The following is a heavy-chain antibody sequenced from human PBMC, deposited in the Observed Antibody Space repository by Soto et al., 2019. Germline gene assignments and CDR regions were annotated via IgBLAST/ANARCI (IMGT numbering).Heavy chain of an antibody. V-gene: IGHV1-69*13. D-gene: IGHD3-3*01. J-gene: IGHJ4*02. Sequence: AASVKVSCKASGGTFSSYAISWVRQAPGQGLEWMGGIIPIFGTANYAQKFQGRVTITADESTSTAYMELSSLRSEDTAVYYCARLVFTIFGVDRQRGDYWGQGTLVTVSS. CDR1: GGTFSSYA. CDR3: ARLVFTIFGVDRQRGDY. CDR2: IIPIFGTA.